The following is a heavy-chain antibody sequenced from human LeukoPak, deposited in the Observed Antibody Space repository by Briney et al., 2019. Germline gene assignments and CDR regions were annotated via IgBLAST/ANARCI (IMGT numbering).Heavy chain of an antibody. CDR2: MIPIFGTA. CDR3: GRKAGDCGGGSCYSIDY. V-gene: IGHV1-69*05. Sequence: EASVKVSCKAFVGSFSSEAISWVRQAPGQGLEWMGGMIPIFGTANYAQKFQGRVTITTDESTSTAYMEVSSLRSEDTAVYYCGRKAGDCGGGSCYSIDYWGQGTLVSVSS. D-gene: IGHD2-15*01. CDR1: VGSFSSEA. J-gene: IGHJ4*02.